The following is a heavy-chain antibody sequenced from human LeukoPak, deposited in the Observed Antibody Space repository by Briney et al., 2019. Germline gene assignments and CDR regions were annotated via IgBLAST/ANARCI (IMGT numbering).Heavy chain of an antibody. CDR3: ARVNCSSTSCYTWGGNWFDP. D-gene: IGHD2-2*02. Sequence: SQTLSLTXTVSGGSISSGDYYWSWIRQPPGKGLEWIGYIYYSGSTYYNPSLKSRVTISVDTSKNQFSLKLSSVTAADTAVYYCARVNCSSTSCYTWGGNWFDPWGPGTLVTVSS. CDR1: GGSISSGDYY. J-gene: IGHJ5*02. V-gene: IGHV4-30-4*08. CDR2: IYYSGST.